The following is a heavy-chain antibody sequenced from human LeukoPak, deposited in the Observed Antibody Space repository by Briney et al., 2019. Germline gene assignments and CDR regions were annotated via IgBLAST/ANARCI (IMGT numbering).Heavy chain of an antibody. J-gene: IGHJ4*02. V-gene: IGHV4-34*01. Sequence: SETLSLTCAVYGGSFSGYYWSWIRQPPGKGLEWIGEINHSGSTNYNPSLKSRVTISVDTSKNQFSLKLSSVTAVDTAVYYCARATVTTVFDYWGQGTLVTVSS. D-gene: IGHD4-17*01. CDR3: ARATVTTVFDY. CDR1: GGSFSGYY. CDR2: INHSGST.